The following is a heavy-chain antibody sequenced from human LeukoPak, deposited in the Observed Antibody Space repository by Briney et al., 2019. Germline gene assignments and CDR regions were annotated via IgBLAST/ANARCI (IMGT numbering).Heavy chain of an antibody. CDR1: GGSISSYY. J-gene: IGHJ4*02. V-gene: IGHV4-59*01. D-gene: IGHD3-22*01. Sequence: PSETLSLTCTVSGGSISSYYWGWIRQPPGKGLEWIGYIYYSGSTNYNPSLKSRVTISVDTSKNQFSLKLSSVTAADTAVYYCARGQTYYYDSSGYFYCYGGQGPVVTVSS. CDR3: ARGQTYYYDSSGYFYCY. CDR2: IYYSGST.